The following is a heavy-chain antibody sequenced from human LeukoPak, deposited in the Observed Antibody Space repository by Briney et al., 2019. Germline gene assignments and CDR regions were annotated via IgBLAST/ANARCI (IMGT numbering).Heavy chain of an antibody. J-gene: IGHJ5*02. CDR1: GFTFSEHS. V-gene: IGHV3-23*05. D-gene: IGHD2-15*01. CDR3: AKGGYASCFDP. CDR2: IKRDVSNT. Sequence: GGSLRLSCEASGFTFSEHSMSWVRQAPGKGLEWVSTIKRDVSNTYYTDSVEGRFTISRDNSKNTLYLEMNTLRAEDTAVYYCAKGGYASCFDPWGQGTQVTVSS.